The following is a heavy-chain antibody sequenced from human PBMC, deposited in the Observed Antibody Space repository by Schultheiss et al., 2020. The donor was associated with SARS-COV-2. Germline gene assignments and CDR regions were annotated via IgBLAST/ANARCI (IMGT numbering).Heavy chain of an antibody. CDR2: IRDNGGST. CDR3: AKDVRDQGVRYFQH. CDR1: GFTFSDYD. J-gene: IGHJ1*01. V-gene: IGHV3-64D*06. Sequence: GGSLRLSCSASGFTFSDYDMHWVRQVTVQGLQYISAIRDNGGSTYYADAVKGRFTISRDNSKNTLSLQMRSLRPEDTAVYYCAKDVRDQGVRYFQHWGQGTLVTVSS. D-gene: IGHD3-10*01.